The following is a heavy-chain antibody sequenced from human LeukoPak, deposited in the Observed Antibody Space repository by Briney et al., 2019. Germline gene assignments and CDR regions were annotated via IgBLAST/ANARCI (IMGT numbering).Heavy chain of an antibody. J-gene: IGHJ4*02. D-gene: IGHD6-6*01. CDR2: IYTSGST. Sequence: PSETLSLTCTVSGGSISSYYWSWVRQPAGKGLEWIGRIYTSGSTNDNPSHKSRVTISVDTSKKQFSLKLSSVTAADTAVYYCARGPFRTLEHSSSSAGGYYFDFWGQGTLVTVSS. V-gene: IGHV4-4*07. CDR1: GGSISSYY. CDR3: ARGPFRTLEHSSSSAGGYYFDF.